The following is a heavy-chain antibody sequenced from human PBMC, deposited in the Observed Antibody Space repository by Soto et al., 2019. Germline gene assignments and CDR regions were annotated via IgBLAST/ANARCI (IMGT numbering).Heavy chain of an antibody. CDR1: GGTFGSYA. D-gene: IGHD2-2*01. J-gene: IGHJ6*02. CDR3: ARSQGSSTSLEIYYYYYYGMDV. Sequence: QVQLVQSGAEVKKPGSSVKVSCKASGGTFGSYAISWVRQAPGQGLEWMGGIIPIPGTANYAQKFQGSVTIAADESTSNAYMELSSLRYEDTDVYYCARSQGSSTSLEIYYYYYYGMDVWGQGTTVTVSS. CDR2: IIPIPGTA. V-gene: IGHV1-69*01.